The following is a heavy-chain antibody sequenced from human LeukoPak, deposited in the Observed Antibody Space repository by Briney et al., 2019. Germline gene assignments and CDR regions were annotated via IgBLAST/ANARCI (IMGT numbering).Heavy chain of an antibody. CDR1: GGSISSYY. V-gene: IGHV4-59*08. CDR2: IYYSGST. CDR3: ARGNKVGATRAGMDV. D-gene: IGHD1-26*01. Sequence: SETLSLTCTVSGGSISSYYWSWIRQPPGKGLEWIGYIYYSGSTSYNPSLKSRVTISVDTSKNQFSLKLSSVTAADTAVYYCARGNKVGATRAGMDVWGQGTTVTVSS. J-gene: IGHJ6*02.